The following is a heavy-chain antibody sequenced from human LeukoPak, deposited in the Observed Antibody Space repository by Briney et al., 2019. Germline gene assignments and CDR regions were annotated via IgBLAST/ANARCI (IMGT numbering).Heavy chain of an antibody. CDR1: GYTFTGYY. CDR3: ARGGFWDGYNYDAFDI. D-gene: IGHD5-24*01. J-gene: IGHJ3*02. CDR2: INPNSGGT. Sequence: EASVKVSCKASGYTFTGYYMHWVRQAPGQGLEWMGWINPNSGGTNYAQKFQGRVTITRNTSISTAYMELSSLRSEDTAVYYCARGGFWDGYNYDAFDIWGQGTMVTVSS. V-gene: IGHV1-2*02.